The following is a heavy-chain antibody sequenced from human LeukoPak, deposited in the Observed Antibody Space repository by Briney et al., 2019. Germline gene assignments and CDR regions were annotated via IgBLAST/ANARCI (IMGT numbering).Heavy chain of an antibody. V-gene: IGHV3-23*01. CDR2: ISGSGGNT. CDR1: GFTFSSYA. Sequence: GGSLRLSCVASGFTFSSYAMSWVRQAPGKGLEWVSAISGSGGNTYYADSVKGRFTISRDNSKNTLYLQMNSLRAEDTAAYYCAKVVHIVVVNDAFDIWGQGTTVTVSS. D-gene: IGHD2-21*01. CDR3: AKVVHIVVVNDAFDI. J-gene: IGHJ3*02.